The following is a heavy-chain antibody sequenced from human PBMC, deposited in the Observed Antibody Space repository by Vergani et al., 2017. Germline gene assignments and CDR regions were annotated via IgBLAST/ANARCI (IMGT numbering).Heavy chain of an antibody. D-gene: IGHD3-10*01. CDR1: GFTFSSYG. CDR2: IRYDGSNK. V-gene: IGHV3-30*02. Sequence: VQLVESGGGLVQPGGSLRLSCAASGFTFSSYGMHWVRQAPGKGLEWVAFIRYDGSNKYYADSVKGRFTISRDNAKNSLYLQMNSLRAEDTAVYYCAKEGRMVFDYWGQGTLVTVSS. J-gene: IGHJ4*02. CDR3: AKEGRMVFDY.